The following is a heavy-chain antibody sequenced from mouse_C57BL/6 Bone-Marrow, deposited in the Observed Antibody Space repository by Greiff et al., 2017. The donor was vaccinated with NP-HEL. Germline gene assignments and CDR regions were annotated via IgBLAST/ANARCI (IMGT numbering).Heavy chain of an antibody. CDR1: GYTFTSYW. J-gene: IGHJ1*03. CDR2: IDPSDSYT. CDR3: ANRVGFITTEWGYFDV. D-gene: IGHD1-1*01. V-gene: IGHV1-59*01. Sequence: QVQLQQPGAELVRPGTSVKLSCKASGYTFTSYWMHWVKQRPGQGLEWIGVIDPSDSYTNYNQKFKGKATLTVDTSSSTAYMQLSSLTSEDSAVYYVANRVGFITTEWGYFDVWGTGTTVTVSS.